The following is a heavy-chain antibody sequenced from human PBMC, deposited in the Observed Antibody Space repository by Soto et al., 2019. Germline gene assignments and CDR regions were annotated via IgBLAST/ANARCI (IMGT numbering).Heavy chain of an antibody. CDR3: ASVGYCSTTTCPPA. CDR1: GLTVSTNY. CDR2: IYGGGNT. J-gene: IGHJ4*02. Sequence: GGSLRLSCAASGLTVSTNYMTWVRQAPGKGLEWVSVIYGGGNTYHADSVQGRFSISRDNSKNTVDLQMNNLRAKDTAMYYCASVGYCSTTTCPPAWGQGTLVTVSS. D-gene: IGHD2-2*01. V-gene: IGHV3-53*01.